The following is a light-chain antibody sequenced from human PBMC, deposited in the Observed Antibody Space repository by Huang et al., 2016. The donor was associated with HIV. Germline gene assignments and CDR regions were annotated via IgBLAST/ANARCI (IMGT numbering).Light chain of an antibody. V-gene: IGKV3-11*01. Sequence: EIVLTQSPATLSLSPGERATLPRRASQSVSSYLVLYQQKPGQAPTLLIYDAADRATGIPARFSGSGSGTDFTLTISSLELEDFAVYYCQQRSNWPRMYTFGQGTKLEIK. CDR2: DAA. J-gene: IGKJ2*01. CDR1: QSVSSY. CDR3: QQRSNWPRMYT.